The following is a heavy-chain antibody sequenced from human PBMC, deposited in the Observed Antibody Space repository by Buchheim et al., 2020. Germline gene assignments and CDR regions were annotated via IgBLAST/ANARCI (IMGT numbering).Heavy chain of an antibody. CDR1: GFTFSSYG. D-gene: IGHD2-2*02. V-gene: IGHV3-33*01. CDR3: ARVLTHLEDIVVVPAAIPYYYYGMDV. CDR2: IWYDGSNK. Sequence: QVQLVESGGGVVQPGRSLRLSCAASGFTFSSYGMHWVRQAPGKGLEWVAVIWYDGSNKYYADSVKGRFPISRDNSKNTLYLQMNSLRAEDTAVYYCARVLTHLEDIVVVPAAIPYYYYGMDVWGQGTT. J-gene: IGHJ6*02.